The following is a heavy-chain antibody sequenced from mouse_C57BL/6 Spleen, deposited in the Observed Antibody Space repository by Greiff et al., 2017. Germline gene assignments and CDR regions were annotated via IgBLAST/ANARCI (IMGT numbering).Heavy chain of an antibody. V-gene: IGHV2-6*03. J-gene: IGHJ4*01. CDR1: GFSLTSYG. CDR2: IWSDGST. Sequence: QVQLQQSGPGLVAPSQSLSITCTVSGFSLTSYGVHWVRQPPGKGLEWLVVIWSDGSTTYNSALKSRLSISKDNSKSQVFLKMNSLQTDDTAMYYCAREDYYGSSSYAMDYWGQGTSVTVSS. D-gene: IGHD1-1*01. CDR3: AREDYYGSSSYAMDY.